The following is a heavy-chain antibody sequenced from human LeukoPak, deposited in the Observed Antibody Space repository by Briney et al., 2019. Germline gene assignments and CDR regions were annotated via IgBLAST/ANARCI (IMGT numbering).Heavy chain of an antibody. Sequence: PGGSLRLSCAASGFTFSNAWMSWIRQAPGKGLEWVGRIKSKTDGGTTDFAAPVEGRFTISRDDSQNTLHLQVNNLRTEDTAVYYCTTDHYGGNSAGFDYWGQGTLVTVSS. CDR1: GFTFSNAW. CDR2: IKSKTDGGTT. J-gene: IGHJ4*02. CDR3: TTDHYGGNSAGFDY. D-gene: IGHD4-23*01. V-gene: IGHV3-15*01.